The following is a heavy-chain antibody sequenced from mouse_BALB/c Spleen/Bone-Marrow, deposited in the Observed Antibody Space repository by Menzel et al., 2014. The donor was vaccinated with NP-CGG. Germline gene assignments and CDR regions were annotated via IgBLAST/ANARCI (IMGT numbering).Heavy chain of an antibody. J-gene: IGHJ1*01. V-gene: IGHV1-4*01. CDR1: GYTFTSYT. CDR2: INPSSGYT. D-gene: IGHD1-1*01. CDR3: ARSLRWYFDV. Sequence: QVQLKQSGAELARPGASVKMSCKASGYTFTSYTMHWVKQRPGQGLEWIGYINPSSGYTNYNQKFKDKATLSADKSSSTAYMQLSSPTSEDSAVYYCARSLRWYFDVWGAGTTVTVSS.